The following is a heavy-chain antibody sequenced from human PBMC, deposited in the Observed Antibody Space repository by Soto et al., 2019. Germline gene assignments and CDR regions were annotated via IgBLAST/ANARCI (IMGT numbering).Heavy chain of an antibody. J-gene: IGHJ5*02. Sequence: ASVKVSCKASGYTFTGYYMHWVRRAPGQGLEWMGWINPNSGGTNYAQKFQGRVTMTRDTSISTAYMELSGLRSDDTAVYYCARDPARVAATQGWFDPWGQGTLVTVSS. D-gene: IGHD2-15*01. CDR3: ARDPARVAATQGWFDP. V-gene: IGHV1-2*02. CDR1: GYTFTGYY. CDR2: INPNSGGT.